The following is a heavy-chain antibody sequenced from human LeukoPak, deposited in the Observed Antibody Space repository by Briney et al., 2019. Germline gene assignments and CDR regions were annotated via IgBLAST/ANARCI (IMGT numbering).Heavy chain of an antibody. CDR3: ARVAEAAAFDS. D-gene: IGHD6-13*01. Sequence: PGGSLRLSCAASGFTFSSYGMHWVRQAPGKGLEWVSSISSNSRYIYYADSMRGRFTISRDNAKNSLYLQMNSLKPEDTAVYYCARVAEAAAFDSWGQGTLVTVSS. V-gene: IGHV3-21*06. J-gene: IGHJ4*02. CDR2: ISSNSRYI. CDR1: GFTFSSYG.